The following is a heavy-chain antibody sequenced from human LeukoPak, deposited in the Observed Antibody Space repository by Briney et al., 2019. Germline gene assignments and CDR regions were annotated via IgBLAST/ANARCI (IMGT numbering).Heavy chain of an antibody. CDR3: ARSYWQDPHYYYYGMDV. CDR1: GYTFTSYD. CDR2: MNPNSGNT. D-gene: IGHD3-10*01. V-gene: IGHV1-8*01. J-gene: IGHJ6*02. Sequence: ASVKVSCKASGYTFTSYDINWVRRATGQGLEWMGWMNPNSGNTGYAQKFQGRVTMTRNTSISTAYMELSSLRSEDTAVYYCARSYWQDPHYYYYGMDVWGQGTTVTVSS.